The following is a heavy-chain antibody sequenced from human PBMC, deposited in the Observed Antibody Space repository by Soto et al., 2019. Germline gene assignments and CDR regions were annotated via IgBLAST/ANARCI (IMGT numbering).Heavy chain of an antibody. Sequence: SVEVAFKASWGTFSIYSISWLLQSPLQGLELMGGIIPIFGTSNYAQKFQGRVTITADESTSTAYMELSSLRSEDTAVYYCASEECPGDTAMVRRCYKWLEQWGKGTLVNVS. CDR3: ASEECPGDTAMVRRCYKWLEQ. CDR2: IIPIFGTS. CDR1: WGTFSIYS. D-gene: IGHD5-18*01. V-gene: IGHV1-69*13. J-gene: IGHJ4*02.